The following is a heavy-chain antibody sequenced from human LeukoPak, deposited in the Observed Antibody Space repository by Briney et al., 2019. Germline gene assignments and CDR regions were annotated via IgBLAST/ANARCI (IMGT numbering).Heavy chain of an antibody. V-gene: IGHV3-23*01. CDR3: VKDEGGVQLAY. D-gene: IGHD1-1*01. Sequence: GGSLRLSCAASAFTFTSYAMNWVRQAPGNGLEWGSAISGSGDSTYYADSVKGRFTISRDNSKNTLYLQMNSLRADDTAVYYCVKDEGGVQLAYWGQGTLVTVSS. J-gene: IGHJ4*02. CDR1: AFTFTSYA. CDR2: ISGSGDST.